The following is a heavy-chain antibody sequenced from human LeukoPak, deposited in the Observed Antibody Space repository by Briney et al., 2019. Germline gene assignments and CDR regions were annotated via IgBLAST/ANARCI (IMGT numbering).Heavy chain of an antibody. J-gene: IGHJ3*02. V-gene: IGHV3-21*01. Sequence: GGSLRLSCAASGFTFSSYSMNWVRQGPGKGLEWVSSISSSSSYIYYADSVKGRFTISRDNAKNSLYLQMNSLRAEDTAVYYCARGRTGTAYDAFDIWGQGTMVTVSS. CDR2: ISSSSSYI. CDR3: ARGRTGTAYDAFDI. CDR1: GFTFSSYS. D-gene: IGHD1-1*01.